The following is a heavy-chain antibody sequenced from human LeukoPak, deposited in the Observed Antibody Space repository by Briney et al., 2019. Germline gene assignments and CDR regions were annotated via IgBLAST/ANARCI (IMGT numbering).Heavy chain of an antibody. CDR1: GYTFTSYA. D-gene: IGHD2-15*01. CDR2: INTNTGNP. CDR3: ARVGTGSFGTPAYYFDY. Sequence: ASVKVSCKASGYTFTSYAMNWVRQAPGQGLEWMGWINTNTGNPTYAQGFTGRFVFSLDTSVSTAYLQISSLKAEDTAVYYCARVGTGSFGTPAYYFDYWGQGTLVTVS. V-gene: IGHV7-4-1*02. J-gene: IGHJ4*02.